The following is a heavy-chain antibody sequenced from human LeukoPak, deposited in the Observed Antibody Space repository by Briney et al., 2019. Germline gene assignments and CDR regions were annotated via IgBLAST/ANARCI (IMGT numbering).Heavy chain of an antibody. D-gene: IGHD2-21*02. CDR1: GFTFSSYA. Sequence: GSLRLSCAASGFTFSSYAMSWVRQAPGKGLEWVSAISGSGGSTYYADSVKGRFTISRDNSKNTLYLQMNSLRAEDTAVYYCAKDLPYCGGDCYSNLTPDYWGQGTLVTVSS. J-gene: IGHJ4*02. CDR2: ISGSGGST. V-gene: IGHV3-23*01. CDR3: AKDLPYCGGDCYSNLTPDY.